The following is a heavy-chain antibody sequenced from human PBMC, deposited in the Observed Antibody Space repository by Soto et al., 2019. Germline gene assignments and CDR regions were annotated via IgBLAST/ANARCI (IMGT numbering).Heavy chain of an antibody. CDR2: IIPILGIA. CDR1: GGTFSSYT. D-gene: IGHD4-4*01. CDR3: AKDYSGKDGDY. V-gene: IGHV1-69*08. Sequence: QVQLVQSGAEVKKPGSSVKVSCKASGGTFSSYTISWVRQAPGQGLEWMGRIIPILGIANYAQKFQGRVTITADKSTSTAYMELSSLRSEDTAVYYCAKDYSGKDGDYWGQGTLVTVSS. J-gene: IGHJ4*02.